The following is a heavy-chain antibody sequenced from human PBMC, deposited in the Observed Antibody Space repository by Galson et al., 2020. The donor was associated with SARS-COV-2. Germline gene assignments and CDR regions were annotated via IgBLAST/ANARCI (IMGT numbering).Heavy chain of an antibody. V-gene: IGHV3-30*04. CDR3: ARDLNYGSAPGYDYYMEV. CDR1: GFTFRNYA. CDR2: LSYDGSDT. Sequence: QLGESLKISCAASGFTFRNYALHWVRQAPGKGLEWVAVLSYDGSDTYYADSVKGRFTISRDNSKNTLYLQVNSLRPEDTALYYCARDLNYGSAPGYDYYMEVWGKGTTVTVSS. J-gene: IGHJ6*03. D-gene: IGHD3-10*01.